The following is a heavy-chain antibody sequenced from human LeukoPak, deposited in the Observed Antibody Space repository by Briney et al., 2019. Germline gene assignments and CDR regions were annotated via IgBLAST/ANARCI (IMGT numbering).Heavy chain of an antibody. D-gene: IGHD3-3*01. J-gene: IGHJ4*02. CDR3: ARGDFWSGSATEYYFDY. Sequence: SETLSLTCTVSGGSISSGDYYWSWIRQPPGTGLEWLGYIYYSGSTYYNPSLKSRVTISVNTSKNQFSLKLSSVTAADTAVYYCARGDFWSGSATEYYFDYWGQGTLVTVSS. CDR1: GGSISSGDYY. V-gene: IGHV4-30-4*01. CDR2: IYYSGST.